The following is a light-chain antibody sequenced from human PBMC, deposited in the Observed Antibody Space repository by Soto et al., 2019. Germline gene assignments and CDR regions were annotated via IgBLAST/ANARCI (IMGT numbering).Light chain of an antibody. V-gene: IGKV3-15*01. CDR1: QSVSSN. Sequence: EIVMTQSPATLSVSPGERATLSCRASQSVSSNLAWYQQKPGHAPRLLIYGASTRATGIPARFSGSGSGTEFTITISSLQSEDFAVYYCQQYNNWPPGTFGQGTKVEIK. CDR2: GAS. J-gene: IGKJ1*01. CDR3: QQYNNWPPGT.